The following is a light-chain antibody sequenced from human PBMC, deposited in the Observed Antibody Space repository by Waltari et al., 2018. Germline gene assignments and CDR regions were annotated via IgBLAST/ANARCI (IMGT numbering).Light chain of an antibody. CDR2: EAS. Sequence: DFQMTRSPPSLFASVGARVPIPCRASQSITNSLNWYQQKPGKAPNLLIYEASSLQSGVPSRFSGSGSGTDFTLSISDLQPEDFATYYCQQSISTPRTFGRGTKVEIK. V-gene: IGKV1-39*01. J-gene: IGKJ4*02. CDR3: QQSISTPRT. CDR1: QSITNS.